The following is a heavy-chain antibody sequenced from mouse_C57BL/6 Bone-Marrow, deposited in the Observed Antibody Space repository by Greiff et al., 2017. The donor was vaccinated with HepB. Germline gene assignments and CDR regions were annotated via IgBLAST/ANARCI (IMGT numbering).Heavy chain of an antibody. V-gene: IGHV14-4*01. D-gene: IGHD1-1*01. CDR2: IDPANGDT. Sequence: EVQLQESGAELVRPGASVKLSCTASGFNIKDDYMHWVKQRPEHGLEWIGRIDPANGDTEYASKFQGKATITADTSSNTAYLQLSSLTSEDAAVYDYTLLGYYFDYGGRGNALSVSA. J-gene: IGHJ2*01. CDR1: GFNIKDDY. CDR3: TLLGYYFDY.